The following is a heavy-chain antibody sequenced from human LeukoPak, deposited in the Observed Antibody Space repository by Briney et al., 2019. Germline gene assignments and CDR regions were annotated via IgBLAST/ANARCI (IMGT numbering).Heavy chain of an antibody. V-gene: IGHV1-69*06. Sequence: SVKVSCKASGGTFSSYAISWVRQAPGQGLEWMGGIIPVFGTANYAQKFQGRVTITADKSTSTAYMELSSLRSEDTAVYYCARDQYYGSGSYYNSGKWFDPWGQGTLVTVSS. CDR3: ARDQYYGSGSYYNSGKWFDP. D-gene: IGHD3-10*01. CDR1: GGTFSSYA. J-gene: IGHJ5*02. CDR2: IIPVFGTA.